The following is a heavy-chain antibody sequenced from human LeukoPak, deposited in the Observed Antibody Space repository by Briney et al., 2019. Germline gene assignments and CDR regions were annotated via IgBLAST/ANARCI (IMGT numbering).Heavy chain of an antibody. CDR3: AREDVVLVDAVRYYYYGMGV. CDR1: GYNFISYY. D-gene: IGHD2-8*01. CDR2: INPSGGST. V-gene: IGHV1-46*01. Sequence: ASVKVSCKASGYNFISYYMHWVRQAPGQGLEWMGIINPSGGSTSYAQKLQDRVTMTRDTSTSTVYMELSSLKSEDTAVYYCAREDVVLVDAVRYYYYGMGVWGQGTTVTVSS. J-gene: IGHJ6*02.